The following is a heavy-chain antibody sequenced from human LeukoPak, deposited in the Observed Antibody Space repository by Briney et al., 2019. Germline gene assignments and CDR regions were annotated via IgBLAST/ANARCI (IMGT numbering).Heavy chain of an antibody. CDR1: GFTFTSYA. V-gene: IGHV3-23*01. CDR2: ISGSGNST. J-gene: IGHJ4*02. Sequence: PGGSLRLSCAASGFTFTSYAMSWVRQAPGKGLEWVSTISGSGNSTYYADSVKGRFTISRDNSKNTLYLQMNSLRAEDTALYYCAKQVWYSSSWYSDYWGQGTLVTVSS. CDR3: AKQVWYSSSWYSDY. D-gene: IGHD6-13*01.